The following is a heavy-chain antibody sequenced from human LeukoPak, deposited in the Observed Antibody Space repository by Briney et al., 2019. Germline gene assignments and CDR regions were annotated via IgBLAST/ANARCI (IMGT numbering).Heavy chain of an antibody. J-gene: IGHJ6*04. Sequence: ASVKVSCKASGYTFTSYYMHWVRQAPGQGLEWMGIINPSGGSTSYAQKFQGRVTMTRDTSTSTVYMELSSLRSEDTAVYYCARGYCSSTSCYGVIMGPNYGMDVWGKGTTVTVSS. D-gene: IGHD2-2*01. CDR1: GYTFTSYY. CDR3: ARGYCSSTSCYGVIMGPNYGMDV. CDR2: INPSGGST. V-gene: IGHV1-46*01.